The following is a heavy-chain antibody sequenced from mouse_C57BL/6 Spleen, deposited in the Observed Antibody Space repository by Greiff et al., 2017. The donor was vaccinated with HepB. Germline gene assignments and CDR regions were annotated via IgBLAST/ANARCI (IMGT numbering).Heavy chain of an antibody. V-gene: IGHV5-4*01. CDR1: GFTFSSYA. Sequence: EVQGMESGGGLVKPGGSLKLSCAASGFTFSSYAMSWVRQTPEKRLEWVATISDGGSYTYYPDNVKGRVTITRENAKNNLYMQMSHLKSEDTAMYYGSRDRGTTVSFSYWGRGTTLTVAS. J-gene: IGHJ2*01. CDR2: ISDGGSYT. D-gene: IGHD1-1*01. CDR3: SRDRGTTVSFSY.